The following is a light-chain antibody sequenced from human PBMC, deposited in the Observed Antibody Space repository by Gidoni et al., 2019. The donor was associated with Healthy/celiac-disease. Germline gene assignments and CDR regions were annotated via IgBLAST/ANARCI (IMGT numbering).Light chain of an antibody. CDR2: KIS. V-gene: IGKV2-24*01. J-gene: IGKJ3*01. CDR1: QSLLHSDGNTY. Sequence: DIVMTQAPLSSPVTLGQPASISCRSSQSLLHSDGNTYLSWLQQRPGQPPRLLIYKISNRFPGVPDRFSGSGAGTDFTLKISRVEAEDVGVYYCMQATQFPFTFGPGTKVDIK. CDR3: MQATQFPFT.